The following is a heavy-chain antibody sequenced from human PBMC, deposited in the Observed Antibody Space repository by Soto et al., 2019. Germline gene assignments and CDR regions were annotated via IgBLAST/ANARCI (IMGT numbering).Heavy chain of an antibody. V-gene: IGHV4-34*01. CDR1: GGSFRGYY. CDR3: ARARRNYYGSGSYYFAYYMDV. CDR2: INHSGST. J-gene: IGHJ6*03. D-gene: IGHD3-10*01. Sequence: SEIMSLTCAVFGGSFRGYYWSWIRQPPGKGLEWIGEINHSGSTNYNPSLKSRVTISVDTSKNQFSLKLSSVTAADTAVYYCARARRNYYGSGSYYFAYYMDVWGKGTTVTVSS.